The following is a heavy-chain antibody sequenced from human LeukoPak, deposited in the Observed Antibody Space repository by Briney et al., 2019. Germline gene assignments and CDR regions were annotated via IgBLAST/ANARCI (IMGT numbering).Heavy chain of an antibody. CDR3: IKAQDWPRGIFDF. Sequence: GGSLRLSCAASGFTFRNYWMHWVRQAPGKGLVWVSRIDGDGGSASYADSVKGRFTVSRDNAKTTLYLQMNSLRAEDTAVYYCIKAQDWPRGIFDFWGQGAPVTVSS. J-gene: IGHJ4*02. CDR2: IDGDGGSA. CDR1: GFTFRNYW. V-gene: IGHV3-74*01. D-gene: IGHD3/OR15-3a*01.